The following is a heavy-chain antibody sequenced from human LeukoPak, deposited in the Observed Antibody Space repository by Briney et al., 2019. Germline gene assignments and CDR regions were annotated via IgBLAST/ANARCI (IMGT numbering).Heavy chain of an antibody. D-gene: IGHD3-22*01. V-gene: IGHV4-4*07. Sequence: PSETLSLTCTVSGDSISSYYWSWIRQRAGKGLEWIGPIYTSGSTDYNPSLKSRVTMSVDTSKNQFSLKLSSVTAADTAVYYCARESKSYDGSGYYHDYWGQGPLVTVSS. CDR3: ARESKSYDGSGYYHDY. J-gene: IGHJ4*02. CDR1: GDSISSYY. CDR2: IYTSGST.